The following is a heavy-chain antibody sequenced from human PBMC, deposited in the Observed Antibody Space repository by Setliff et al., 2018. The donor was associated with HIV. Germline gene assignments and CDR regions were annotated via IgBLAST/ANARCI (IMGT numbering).Heavy chain of an antibody. CDR3: ARLGSWRYYYYYMDV. CDR2: IYNSGST. J-gene: IGHJ6*03. CDR1: GGSISNYY. V-gene: IGHV4-59*08. D-gene: IGHD1-1*01. Sequence: SETLSLTCTASGGSISNYYWSWIRQPPGKGLEWIGYIYNSGSTNYNPSLKSRVTISVDTSKSQFSLKLSSVTAADTAVYYCARLGSWRYYYYYMDVWGKGTTVTVSS.